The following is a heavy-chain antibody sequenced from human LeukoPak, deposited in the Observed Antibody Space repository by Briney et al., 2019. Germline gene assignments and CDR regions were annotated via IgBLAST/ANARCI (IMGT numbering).Heavy chain of an antibody. CDR1: GGPFSGYY. CDR3: ARARGDYYVSSGYYSAFDY. CDR2: INHSGSA. V-gene: IGHV4-34*01. D-gene: IGHD3-22*01. J-gene: IGHJ4*02. Sequence: PSETLSLTCAVYGGPFSGYYWSWIRQPPGKGLEWIWEINHSGSANYNPSFKSRVTISVDMSKNQFSPKLNSVTAADTAVYYCARARGDYYVSSGYYSAFDYWGQGTLVTVSS.